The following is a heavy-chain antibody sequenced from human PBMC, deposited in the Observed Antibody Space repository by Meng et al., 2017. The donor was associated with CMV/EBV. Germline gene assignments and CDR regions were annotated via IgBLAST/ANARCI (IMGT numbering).Heavy chain of an antibody. CDR1: GGSFSGYY. D-gene: IGHD2-2*01. CDR3: ARGRYCSSTSCYGMDV. CDR2: INHSGST. Sequence: SQTLSLTGAVYGGSFSGYYWSWIRQPPGKGLEWIGEINHSGSTNYNPSLKSRVTISVDTSKNQFSLKLSSVTAADTAVYYCARGRYCSSTSCYGMDVWGQGTTVTVSS. J-gene: IGHJ6*02. V-gene: IGHV4-34*01.